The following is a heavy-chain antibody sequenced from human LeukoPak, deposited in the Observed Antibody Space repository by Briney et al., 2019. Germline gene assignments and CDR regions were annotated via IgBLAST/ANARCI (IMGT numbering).Heavy chain of an antibody. V-gene: IGHV3-11*04. J-gene: IGHJ3*02. CDR2: ISSSGSTI. Sequence: GGSLRLSCAASGFTFSDYYMSWIRQAPGKGLEWVSYISSSGSTIYYADSVKGRFTISRDNAKNSLYLQMNSLRAEDTAVYYCAREVAARAGWDDAFDIWGQGTMVTVSS. D-gene: IGHD6-6*01. CDR3: AREVAARAGWDDAFDI. CDR1: GFTFSDYY.